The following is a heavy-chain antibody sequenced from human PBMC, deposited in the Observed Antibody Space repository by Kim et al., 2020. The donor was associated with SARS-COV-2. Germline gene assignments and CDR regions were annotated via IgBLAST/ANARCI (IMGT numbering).Heavy chain of an antibody. CDR1: GFTFSSYD. CDR2: ISGSGGST. Sequence: GGSLRLSCAASGFTFSSYDMSWVRQTPGKGLESVSTISGSGGSTYSEDSVKGRFTISRDNSKNTLYLQMNSLRAEDTAIYYCARGGRAYSGNYYNIDHWGQGTLVIVSS. D-gene: IGHD1-26*01. J-gene: IGHJ4*02. V-gene: IGHV3-23*01. CDR3: ARGGRAYSGNYYNIDH.